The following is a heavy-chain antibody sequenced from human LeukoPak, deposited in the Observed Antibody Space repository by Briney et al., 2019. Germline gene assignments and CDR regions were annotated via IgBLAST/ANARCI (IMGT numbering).Heavy chain of an antibody. V-gene: IGHV5-51*01. D-gene: IGHD4-23*01. CDR2: IYPGDSDT. CDR3: ARWTTVVTVSGALDNSGIDY. J-gene: IGHJ4*02. Sequence: GESLKISCKGSGYSFTSYWIGWVRQMPGKGLEWMGIIYPGDSDTRYSPSFQGQVTISADKSISTAYLQWSSLKASDSATYYCARWTTVVTVSGALDNSGIDYWGQGTLVTVSS. CDR1: GYSFTSYW.